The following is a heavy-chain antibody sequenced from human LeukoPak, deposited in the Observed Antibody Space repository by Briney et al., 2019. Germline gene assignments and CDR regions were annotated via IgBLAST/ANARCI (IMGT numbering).Heavy chain of an antibody. V-gene: IGHV3-7*03. CDR1: GFTFSSYW. Sequence: GGSLRLSCAASGFTFSSYWMSWVRQAPGKGLEWVANIKQDGSEKYYVDSVKGRFTISRDNAKNSLYLQMNSLRAEDTAAYYCVRAAPQNCYPSSCSLFDKWGQGTLVTVSS. CDR2: IKQDGSEK. J-gene: IGHJ4*02. D-gene: IGHD2-2*01. CDR3: VRAAPQNCYPSSCSLFDK.